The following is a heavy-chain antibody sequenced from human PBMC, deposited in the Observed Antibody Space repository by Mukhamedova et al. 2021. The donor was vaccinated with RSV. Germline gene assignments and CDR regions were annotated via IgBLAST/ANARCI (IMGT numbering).Heavy chain of an antibody. V-gene: IGHV3-23*01. CDR3: ATRGAYNYSIDV. J-gene: IGHJ6*03. D-gene: IGHD3-10*01. Sequence: VRHAPGKGLEWVSGISGSGADIYYIDSVKGRFIISSDNYKNTLYLQMNSMRAEDTALYYCATRGAYNYSIDVWGKGTTVTVSS. CDR2: ISGSGADI.